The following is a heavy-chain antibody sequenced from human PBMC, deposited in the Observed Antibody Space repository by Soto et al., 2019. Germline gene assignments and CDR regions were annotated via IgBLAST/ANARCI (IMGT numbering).Heavy chain of an antibody. J-gene: IGHJ4*02. CDR3: ANASSAWYGSKNYYFDS. D-gene: IGHD6-19*01. CDR1: GFTFSDYA. V-gene: IGHV3-23*01. Sequence: EVHLSESGGGVAQPGESLRLACVVSGFTFSDYAMDWVRQAPGKGLEWVSEISATGGTTNYADSVEGRYTISRDNSNNTLYLQLTNLRAEDTAMFYCANASSAWYGSKNYYFDSWGQGALVTVSS. CDR2: ISATGGTT.